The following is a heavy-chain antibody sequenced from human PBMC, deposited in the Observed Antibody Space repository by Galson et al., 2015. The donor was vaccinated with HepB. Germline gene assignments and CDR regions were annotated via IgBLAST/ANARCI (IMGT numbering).Heavy chain of an antibody. CDR2: INHSGST. V-gene: IGHV4-34*01. CDR3: ARGYNVLRFLEWENRDYYYMDV. D-gene: IGHD3-3*01. J-gene: IGHJ6*03. CDR1: GGSFSGYY. Sequence: SETLSLTCAVYGGSFSGYYWSWIRQPPGKGLEWIGEINHSGSTNYNPSLKSRVTISVDTSKNQFSLKLSSVTAADTAVYYCARGYNVLRFLEWENRDYYYMDVWGTGTTVTVSS.